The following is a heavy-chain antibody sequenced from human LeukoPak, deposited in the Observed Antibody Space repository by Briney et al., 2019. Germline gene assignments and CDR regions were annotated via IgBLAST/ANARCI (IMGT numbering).Heavy chain of an antibody. J-gene: IGHJ6*02. CDR1: GLTFSSYA. CDR2: ISDNGGGT. V-gene: IGHV3-23*01. D-gene: IGHD6-19*01. CDR3: AKHRGARADSSRIGMDV. Sequence: SGRSLRLSCAASGLTFSSYATSWVRQPPGKGLEWVSTISDNGGGTHYADSVKGRSTISRDNSKNTLYLQMNSLRAEDTAVYYCAKHRGARADSSRIGMDVWGQGTTVTVSS.